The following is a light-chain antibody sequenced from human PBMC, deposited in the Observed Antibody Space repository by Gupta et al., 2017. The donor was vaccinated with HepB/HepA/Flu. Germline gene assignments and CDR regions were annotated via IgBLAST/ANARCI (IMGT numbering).Light chain of an antibody. J-gene: IGKJ2*01. CDR2: GAS. Sequence: ELVLTQSPGTLSLSPGERATLSCRASQSVSSDYLAWYQHKPGQAPRLLIHGASSRATGIPDRFSGSGSGTDFTLTISRVEPADFAVYYCQQYETSRMFTFGQGTKLEIK. CDR3: QQYETSRMFT. CDR1: QSVSSDY. V-gene: IGKV3-20*01.